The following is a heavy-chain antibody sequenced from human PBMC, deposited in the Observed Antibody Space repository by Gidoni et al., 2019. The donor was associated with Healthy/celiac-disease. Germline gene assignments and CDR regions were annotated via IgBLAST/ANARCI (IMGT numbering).Heavy chain of an antibody. D-gene: IGHD3-22*01. CDR3: ASPYYDARGNWYFDL. J-gene: IGHJ2*01. CDR1: GFTFSSYA. Sequence: QVQLVESGGGVVQPGRSVRPSCAASGFTFSSYAMHWVRQAPGKGLEWVAVISYDGSNKYYADSVKCRFTISRDNSKNTLYLQMNSLRAEDTAVYYCASPYYDARGNWYFDLWGRGTLVTVSS. V-gene: IGHV3-30-3*01. CDR2: ISYDGSNK.